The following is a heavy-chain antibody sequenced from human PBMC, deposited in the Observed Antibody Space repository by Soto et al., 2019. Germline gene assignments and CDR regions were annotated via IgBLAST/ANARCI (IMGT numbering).Heavy chain of an antibody. Sequence: ESGGGLVQPGGSLRLSCAASGFTFSSYSMNWVRQAPGKGLEWVSYIGSSSGTIYYADSVKGRFTISRDNAKNSLYLQMNSLRAEDTAVYYCARKGDFDYWGQGTLVTVSS. J-gene: IGHJ4*02. CDR1: GFTFSSYS. CDR2: IGSSSGTI. V-gene: IGHV3-48*01. CDR3: ARKGDFDY.